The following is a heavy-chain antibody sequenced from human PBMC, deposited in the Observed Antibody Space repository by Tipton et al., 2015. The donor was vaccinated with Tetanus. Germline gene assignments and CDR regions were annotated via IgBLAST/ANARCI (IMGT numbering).Heavy chain of an antibody. CDR2: IYQTGST. J-gene: IGHJ5*01. CDR1: GALLTTGGYS. CDR3: ARKGYSYATPGLDS. V-gene: IGHV4-30-2*01. D-gene: IGHD1-1*01. Sequence: TLSLTCNVTGALLTTGGYSWGWIRQPPGQGLEWIGYIYQTGSTYFNPSLRSRLTMSFKMSKNQFSLKLTSATAADTAVYYCARKGYSYATPGLDSWGQGTLVTVSS.